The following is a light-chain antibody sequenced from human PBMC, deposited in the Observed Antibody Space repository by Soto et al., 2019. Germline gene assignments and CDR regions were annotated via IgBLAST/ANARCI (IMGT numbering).Light chain of an antibody. CDR2: VTS. J-gene: IGKJ3*01. Sequence: DIQLTQSPSSLSASVGDRVTITCRTSQTINNLLNWYQQRPGKAPKLLIYVTSTLQGGVPPRFSGRGSGTNFTLTISSVQPADFATYYCQQSYSTPRFTFGPGTKLDI. CDR3: QQSYSTPRFT. V-gene: IGKV1-39*01. CDR1: QTINNL.